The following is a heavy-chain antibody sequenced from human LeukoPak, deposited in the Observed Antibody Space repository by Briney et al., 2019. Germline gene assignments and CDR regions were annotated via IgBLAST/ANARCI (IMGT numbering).Heavy chain of an antibody. CDR2: ISAYNGNT. Sequence: ASVKVSCKASGYTFTSYGISWVQQAPGQGLEWMGWISAYNGNTNYAQKLQGRVTMTTDTSTSTAYMELRSLRSDDTAVYYCARHYCSSTSCYSWFDPWGQGTLVTVSS. J-gene: IGHJ5*02. D-gene: IGHD2-2*02. CDR3: ARHYCSSTSCYSWFDP. CDR1: GYTFTSYG. V-gene: IGHV1-18*01.